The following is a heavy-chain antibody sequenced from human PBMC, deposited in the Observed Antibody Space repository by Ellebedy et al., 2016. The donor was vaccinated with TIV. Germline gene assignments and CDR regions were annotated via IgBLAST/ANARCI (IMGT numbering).Heavy chain of an antibody. CDR3: AKDQVSGDGRWVFDV. J-gene: IGHJ3*01. CDR1: GFTFSTYA. Sequence: GESLKISCAASGFTFSTYAMSWVRQAPARGLEGVSGFGVSGDIAYYTDSVKGRCTISRDNSKNTLYLQMNSLRAEDTARYYCAKDQVSGDGRWVFDVWGQGKMVTVSS. CDR2: FGVSGDIA. V-gene: IGHV3-23*01. D-gene: IGHD5-24*01.